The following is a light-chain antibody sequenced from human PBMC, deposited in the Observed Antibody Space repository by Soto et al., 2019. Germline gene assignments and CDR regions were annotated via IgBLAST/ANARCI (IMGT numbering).Light chain of an antibody. CDR1: SSDVGAHNY. V-gene: IGLV2-8*01. Sequence: QSALTQPPSASGSPGQSLTISCTGTSSDVGAHNYVSWYQHNPGKAPKLMLYDVNKRPSGVPDRFSGAKSGNTSSLTVSGRHAEDEAYYYCSSYAGGNNWVFGGGTKLTVL. J-gene: IGLJ3*02. CDR3: SSYAGGNNWV. CDR2: DVN.